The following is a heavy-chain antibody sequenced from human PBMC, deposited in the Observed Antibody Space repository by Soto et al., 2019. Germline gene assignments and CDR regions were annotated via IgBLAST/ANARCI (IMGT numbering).Heavy chain of an antibody. CDR1: GFTFSSYA. D-gene: IGHD2-21*02. J-gene: IGHJ5*02. CDR2: ISYDGSNK. Sequence: QVQLVESGGGVVQPGRSLRLSCAASGFTFSSYAMHWVRQAPGKGLEWVAVISYDGSNKYYADSVKGRFTISRDNSKNTLYLQMNSLRAEDTAVYYCARDQVVVTAMRGWFDPWGQGTLVTVSS. V-gene: IGHV3-30-3*01. CDR3: ARDQVVVTAMRGWFDP.